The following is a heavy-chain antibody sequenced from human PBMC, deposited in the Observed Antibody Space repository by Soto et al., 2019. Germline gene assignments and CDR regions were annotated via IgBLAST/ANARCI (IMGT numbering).Heavy chain of an antibody. CDR1: GFSLSTSGLG. Sequence: QITLKESGPTLVKPTQTLTLTCTFSGFSLSTSGLGVAWLRQPPRTALEWLALIYWDDDKRYRPSLGSRVPITKDTCKNQVVLTMTNMDSVDTATYYCAYLPCSGGSCYWFSFSGMDVWGQGTTVTVSS. J-gene: IGHJ6*02. D-gene: IGHD2-15*01. CDR2: IYWDDDK. CDR3: AYLPCSGGSCYWFSFSGMDV. V-gene: IGHV2-5*02.